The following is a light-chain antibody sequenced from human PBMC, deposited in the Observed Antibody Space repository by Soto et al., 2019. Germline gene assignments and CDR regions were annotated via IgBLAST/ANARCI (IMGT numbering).Light chain of an antibody. J-gene: IGLJ2*01. CDR2: DVN. Sequence: QSALTQPASVSGSPGQSITISCTGTRSDIGAYNFVSWYQQHPGEVPKLMLYDVNVRPSGVSNRSSGSKSGNTASLTISGLQAEDEADYYCTSWTTSTTMIFGGGTKLTVL. CDR1: RSDIGAYNF. V-gene: IGLV2-14*03. CDR3: TSWTTSTTMI.